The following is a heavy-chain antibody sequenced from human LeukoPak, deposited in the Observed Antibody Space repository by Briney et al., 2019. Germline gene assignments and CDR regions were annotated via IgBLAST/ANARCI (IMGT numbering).Heavy chain of an antibody. CDR1: GFTFSNYG. V-gene: IGHV3-30*02. CDR2: IQYGGSNK. J-gene: IGHJ4*02. D-gene: IGHD2-2*01. Sequence: GGSLRLSCAASGFTFSNYGFHWVRQAPGKGLEWVAFIQYGGSNKYYADSVKGRFTISRDNSKNTVYLQMNSLRPDDTAVYYCANEENGDIVLAPGVTGHWGQGTLVTVSS. CDR3: ANEENGDIVLAPGVTGH.